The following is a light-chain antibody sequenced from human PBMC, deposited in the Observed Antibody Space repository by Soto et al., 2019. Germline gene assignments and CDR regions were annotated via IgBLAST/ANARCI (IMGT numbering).Light chain of an antibody. Sequence: DIQMTQSPSTLSASVGDRVTITCRASQRISSWLAWYQQKPGKAPELLIYAASTLQSGVPSRFSGSGSGTDFTLTISCLQSEDFATYYCQQYYSFPLTFDGGTKVDIK. CDR1: QRISSW. V-gene: IGKV1-5*01. J-gene: IGKJ4*01. CDR3: QQYYSFPLT. CDR2: AAS.